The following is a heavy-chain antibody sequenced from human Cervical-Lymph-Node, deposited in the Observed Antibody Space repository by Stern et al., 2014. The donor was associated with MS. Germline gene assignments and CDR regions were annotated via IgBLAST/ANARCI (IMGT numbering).Heavy chain of an antibody. V-gene: IGHV1-46*01. CDR3: ASGTGSKRPTGNY. J-gene: IGHJ4*02. CDR1: GYSFTSHY. CDR2: INPSGDSA. D-gene: IGHD3/OR15-3a*01. Sequence: VQLVESGAEVKKPGASVKVSCKASGYSFTSHYMHWVRQPPGQGLEWVGIINPSGDSASYAQKLQGRVTMTRDTSTSTVYMELSSLRSEDTAVYYCASGTGSKRPTGNYWGQGTLVTVSS.